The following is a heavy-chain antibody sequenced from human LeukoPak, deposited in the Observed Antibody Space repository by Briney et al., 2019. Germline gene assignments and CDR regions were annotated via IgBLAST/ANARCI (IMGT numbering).Heavy chain of an antibody. J-gene: IGHJ4*02. V-gene: IGHV1-2*02. D-gene: IGHD2-2*01. CDR3: TTDREKGLSSTYADF. CDR2: INPNSGGT. Sequence: GASVKVSCKTSGYTFIGFYVHWVRQAPGQGLEWMGWINPNSGGTNYTQRFLGRVTMTRDTSINTAYMELSRLRSDDTAVYYCTTDREKGLSSTYADFWGQGTLVTVS. CDR1: GYTFIGFY.